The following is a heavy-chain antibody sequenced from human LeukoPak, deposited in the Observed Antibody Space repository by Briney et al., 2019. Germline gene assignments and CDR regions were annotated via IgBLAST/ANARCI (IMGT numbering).Heavy chain of an antibody. D-gene: IGHD5-24*01. CDR2: ISGSGGST. J-gene: IGHJ3*02. CDR3: AKGTGKRWLQYHDAFDI. CDR1: GFTFSSYA. V-gene: IGHV3-23*01. Sequence: GGSLRLSCAASGFTFSSYAMSWVRQAPGKGLEWVSAISGSGGSTYYADSVKGRFTISRDNSKNTLYLQMNSLRAEDTAVYYCAKGTGKRWLQYHDAFDIWGQGTMVTVSS.